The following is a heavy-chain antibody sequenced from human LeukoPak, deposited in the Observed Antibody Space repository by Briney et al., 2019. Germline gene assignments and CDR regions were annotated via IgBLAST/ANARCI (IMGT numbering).Heavy chain of an antibody. CDR2: IYSGGST. CDR3: ARDTMGGSYYFDY. CDR1: GFTFSSNY. Sequence: GGSLKPSCAASGFTFSSNYMSWVRQAPGKGLEWVSVIYSGGSTYYADSVKGRFTISRDNSKNTLYLQMNSLRAEDTAVYYCARDTMGGSYYFDYWGQGTLVTVSS. D-gene: IGHD1-26*01. V-gene: IGHV3-53*01. J-gene: IGHJ4*02.